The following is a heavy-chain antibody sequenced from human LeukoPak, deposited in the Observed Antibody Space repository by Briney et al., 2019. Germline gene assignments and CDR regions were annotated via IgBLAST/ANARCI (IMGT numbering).Heavy chain of an antibody. D-gene: IGHD3-22*01. J-gene: IGHJ5*02. CDR2: ISAYNGNT. Sequence: ASVKVSCKASGYTFTSYGISWVRQAPGQGLEWMGWISAYNGNTNYAQKFQGRVTMTTDTSTSTAYMELRSLRSDDTAVYYCARGHYYDSSGYYYGFDPWGQGTLATVSS. CDR1: GYTFTSYG. V-gene: IGHV1-18*01. CDR3: ARGHYYDSSGYYYGFDP.